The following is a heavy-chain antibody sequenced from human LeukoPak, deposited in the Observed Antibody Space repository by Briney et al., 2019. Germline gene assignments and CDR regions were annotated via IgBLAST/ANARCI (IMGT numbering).Heavy chain of an antibody. CDR1: GGSVSSGSYY. CDR2: IYYSGST. J-gene: IGHJ6*04. Sequence: PSETLSLTCTASGGSVSSGSYYWSWIRQPPGKRLEWIGYIYYSGSTNYNPSLKSRVTISVDTSKNQFSLKLSSVTAADTAVYYCARDVGYCSSTSCYYYYYGMDVWGKGTTVTVSS. V-gene: IGHV4-61*01. D-gene: IGHD2-2*03. CDR3: ARDVGYCSSTSCYYYYYGMDV.